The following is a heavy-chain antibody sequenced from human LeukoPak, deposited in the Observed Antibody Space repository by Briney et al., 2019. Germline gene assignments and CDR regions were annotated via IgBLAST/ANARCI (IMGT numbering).Heavy chain of an antibody. V-gene: IGHV3-7*01. CDR2: IKQDGSEK. J-gene: IGHJ3*02. CDR1: GFTFSSYL. CDR3: AREQYDILTGYKAFDI. D-gene: IGHD3-9*01. Sequence: PGGSLRLSCAASGFTFSSYLMSWVRQAPGKGLEWVANIKQDGSEKYYVDSVKGRFTISRDNAKNSLYLQMNSLRAEDTAVYYCAREQYDILTGYKAFDIWGQGTMVTVSS.